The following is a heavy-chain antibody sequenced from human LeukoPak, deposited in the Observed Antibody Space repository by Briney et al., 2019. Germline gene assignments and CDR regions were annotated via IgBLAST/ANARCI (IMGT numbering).Heavy chain of an antibody. D-gene: IGHD3-10*01. CDR3: ARGFYYYFDY. V-gene: IGHV1-2*02. CDR2: INPNSGGT. Sequence: ASVKVSCKASGYTFRSFGISWVRQAPGQGLEWMGWINPNSGGTNYAQKFQGRVTMTRDTSISTAYMELSRLRSDDTAVYYCARGFYYYFDYWGQGTLVTVSS. CDR1: GYTFRSFG. J-gene: IGHJ4*02.